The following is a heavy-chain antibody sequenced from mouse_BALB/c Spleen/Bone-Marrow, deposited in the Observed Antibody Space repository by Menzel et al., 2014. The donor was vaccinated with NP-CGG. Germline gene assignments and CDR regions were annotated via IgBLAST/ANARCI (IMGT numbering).Heavy chain of an antibody. D-gene: IGHD4-1*01. J-gene: IGHJ3*01. V-gene: IGHV1S16*01. CDR1: GYTFTNYY. CDR2: INPRNGGT. CDR3: TRFWDEAY. Sequence: QVQLQQPGAELVKPGASVKLSCKASGYTFTNYYMYWVKQRPGQGLEWIGEINPRNGGTNFNEKFKRKATLTVDKSSSTAYMKLNGLTSEYSAVYYCTRFWDEAYSGQGTLVTVSA.